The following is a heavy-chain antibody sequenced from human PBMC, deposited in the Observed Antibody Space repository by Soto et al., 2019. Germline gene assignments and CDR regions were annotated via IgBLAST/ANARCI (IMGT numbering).Heavy chain of an antibody. J-gene: IGHJ5*02. D-gene: IGHD3-9*01. V-gene: IGHV3-23*01. Sequence: GSLRLSCAASGFTFSSYAMSWVRQAPGKGLEWVSAISGSGGSTYYADSVKGRFTISRDNSKNTLYLQMNSLRAEDTAVYYCAKSPAGLDWFDPWGQGTRVTGSS. CDR2: ISGSGGST. CDR1: GFTFSSYA. CDR3: AKSPAGLDWFDP.